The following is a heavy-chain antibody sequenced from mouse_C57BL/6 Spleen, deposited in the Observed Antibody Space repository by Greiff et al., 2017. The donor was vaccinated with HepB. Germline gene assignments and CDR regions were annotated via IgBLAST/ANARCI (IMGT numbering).Heavy chain of an antibody. D-gene: IGHD5-1*01. CDR2: ISSGSSTI. CDR1: GFTFSDYG. V-gene: IGHV5-17*01. Sequence: EVQVVESGGGLVKPGGSLKLSCAASGFTFSDYGMHWVRQAPEKGLEWVAYISSGSSTIYYADTVKGRFTISRDNAKNTLFLQMTRLRSEDTAMYYCARREYHAGFAYWGQGTLVTVSA. CDR3: ARREYHAGFAY. J-gene: IGHJ3*01.